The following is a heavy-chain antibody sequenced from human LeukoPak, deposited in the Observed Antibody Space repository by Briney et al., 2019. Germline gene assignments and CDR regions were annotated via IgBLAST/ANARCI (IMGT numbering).Heavy chain of an antibody. Sequence: AAVKVSCKASGYTFSAYYLHWVRQAPAQGLEWMGFINFNSGGTNYVQTFEGRVSMTRDTSLSTGYMEMSSLSSDDTAVYYCERVVGFYSDSSGYGYLDYWGQGTLVTVSS. D-gene: IGHD3-22*01. CDR3: ERVVGFYSDSSGYGYLDY. CDR1: GYTFSAYY. J-gene: IGHJ4*02. V-gene: IGHV1-2*02. CDR2: INFNSGGT.